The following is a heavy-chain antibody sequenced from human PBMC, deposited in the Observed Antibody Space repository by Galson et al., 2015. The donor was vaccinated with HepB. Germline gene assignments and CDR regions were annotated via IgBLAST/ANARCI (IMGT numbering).Heavy chain of an antibody. CDR2: ISGSADST. D-gene: IGHD1-26*01. J-gene: IGHJ4*02. CDR3: AKDQYSVSYYIAY. V-gene: IGHV3-23*01. CDR1: GFAFSNYA. Sequence: SLRLSCAASGFAFSNYAMTWVRQAPGKGLEWVSTISGSADSTYYTDSVKGRFTISRDNSKNTLYLQMHSLRAEDTAVYYCAKDQYSVSYYIAYWGQGTLVPGSS.